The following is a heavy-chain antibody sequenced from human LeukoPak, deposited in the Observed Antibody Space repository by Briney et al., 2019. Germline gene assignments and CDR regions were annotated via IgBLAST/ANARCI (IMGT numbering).Heavy chain of an antibody. V-gene: IGHV1-18*01. J-gene: IGHJ4*02. CDR2: ISAYNGNT. CDR1: GYTFTSYG. Sequence: ASVKVSCKASGYTFTSYGISWVRQAPGQGLEWMGWISAYNGNTNYAQKLQGRVTMTTDTSTSTAYMELRSLRSDDTAVYYCARDLVPFEWDTAMVQDYWGQGTLVTVSS. D-gene: IGHD5-18*01. CDR3: ARDLVPFEWDTAMVQDY.